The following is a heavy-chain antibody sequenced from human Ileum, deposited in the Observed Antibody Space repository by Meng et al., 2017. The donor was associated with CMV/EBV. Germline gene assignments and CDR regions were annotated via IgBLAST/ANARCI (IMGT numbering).Heavy chain of an antibody. J-gene: IGHJ4*02. CDR1: GFTFSRFV. V-gene: IGHV3-30*03. Sequence: GESLKISCVASGFTFSRFVMTWVRQAPGKGLEWVAVISYDGSTQYYADSVKGRFTISRDKSKITLYVQMDSLRAEDTAVYYCSREWGQSSGYDYWGQGTLVTVSS. D-gene: IGHD3-22*01. CDR3: SREWGQSSGYDY. CDR2: ISYDGSTQ.